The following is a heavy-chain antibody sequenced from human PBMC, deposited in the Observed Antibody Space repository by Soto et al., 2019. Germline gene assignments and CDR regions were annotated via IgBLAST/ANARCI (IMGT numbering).Heavy chain of an antibody. D-gene: IGHD4-17*01. V-gene: IGHV1-18*01. CDR1: GYTFTSYC. CDR3: ARAYDYGDYVSPH. Sequence: APAKASSKDSGYTFTSYCRCWLRQAPGQGLEWMGWISAYNGNTNYAQKLQGRVTMTTDTSTSTAYMELRSLRSDDTVVYYCARAYDYGDYVSPHWGQGTLVTVSS. J-gene: IGHJ4*02. CDR2: ISAYNGNT.